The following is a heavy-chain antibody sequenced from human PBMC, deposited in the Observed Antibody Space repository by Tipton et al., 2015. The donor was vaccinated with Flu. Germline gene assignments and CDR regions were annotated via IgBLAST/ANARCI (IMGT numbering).Heavy chain of an antibody. CDR3: ARRDYSNYVSETKNWFDP. J-gene: IGHJ5*01. Sequence: LRLSCVASGFTFRNYWMTWIRQPPGKGLEWIGNIHRSCNTYHNPSLKSRVTMSVDSSKNQFSLRLAPVTAADTAGYYCARRDYSNYVSETKNWFDPWGQGTLVTVSS. CDR2: IHRSCNT. V-gene: IGHV4-38-2*01. CDR1: GFTFRNYW. D-gene: IGHD6-13*01.